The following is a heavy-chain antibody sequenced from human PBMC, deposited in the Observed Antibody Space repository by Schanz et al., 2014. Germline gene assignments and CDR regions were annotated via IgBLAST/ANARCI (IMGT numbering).Heavy chain of an antibody. CDR1: GFTFSSYT. D-gene: IGHD3-16*01. CDR2: ISSTSTYL. V-gene: IGHV3-21*01. CDR3: ARGTPFLCDY. Sequence: EVQLVESGGGLVKPGDSLRLSCAASGFTFSSYTMKWVRQVPGKGLEWVSSISSTSTYLYYADSVKGRFTISRDSARNSLYLQMSSMRAEDTAVYYCARGTPFLCDYWGQGTLVTVSS. J-gene: IGHJ4*02.